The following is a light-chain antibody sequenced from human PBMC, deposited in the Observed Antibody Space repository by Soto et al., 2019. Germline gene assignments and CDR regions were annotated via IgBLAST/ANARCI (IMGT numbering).Light chain of an antibody. CDR2: DAS. CDR3: QQRSNWPPLT. J-gene: IGKJ4*01. CDR1: QSVNNY. V-gene: IGKV3-11*01. Sequence: EIVLTQSPGTLSLSPGERGTLSCRASQSVNNYLAWYQQKPGQAPRLLIYDASNRATGIPARFSGSGSGTDFTLTISSLEPEDFAVYYCQQRSNWPPLTFGGGTKVEIK.